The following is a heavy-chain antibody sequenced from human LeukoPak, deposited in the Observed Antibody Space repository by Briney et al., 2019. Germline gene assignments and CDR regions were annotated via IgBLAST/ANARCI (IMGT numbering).Heavy chain of an antibody. D-gene: IGHD3-16*02. CDR3: AKALSSSFYYFDL. J-gene: IGHJ2*01. CDR2: ISDSGQSP. V-gene: IGHV3-23*01. CDR1: GFTFRNYA. Sequence: GGSLRLSCEASGFTFRNYAMNWVRQSPGKGLEYVSGISDSGQSPYYAASVRGRFTISRDNSNNTLYLQMNSLRAEDTAVYYCAKALSSSFYYFDLGGRGTLVTVSS.